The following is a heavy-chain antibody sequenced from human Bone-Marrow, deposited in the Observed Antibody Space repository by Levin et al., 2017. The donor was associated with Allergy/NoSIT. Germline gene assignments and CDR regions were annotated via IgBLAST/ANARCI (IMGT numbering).Heavy chain of an antibody. CDR3: AKDQGYCSSTGCPGGWLFDY. CDR1: GFTFSSYA. Sequence: SCAASGFTFSSYAMTWVRQAPGKGLEWVSTITYSGTTTYYADSVKGRFTISRDNSKNTLYLQMNSLRAEDTAVYYCAKDQGYCSSTGCPGGWLFDYWGQGKLVTVSS. D-gene: IGHD2-2*01. CDR2: ITYSGTTT. J-gene: IGHJ4*02. V-gene: IGHV3-23*01.